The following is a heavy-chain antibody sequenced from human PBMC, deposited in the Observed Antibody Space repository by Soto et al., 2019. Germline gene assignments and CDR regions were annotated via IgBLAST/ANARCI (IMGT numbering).Heavy chain of an antibody. J-gene: IGHJ6*03. CDR3: ARGRLYCSGGSCYSYYYYMDV. Sequence: QVPLVQSGAEVKKPGASVKVSCKASGYTFTSYDINWVRQATGQGLEWMGWMNPNSGNTGYAQKFQGRVTMTRNTSISTAYMELSSLRSEDTAVYYCARGRLYCSGGSCYSYYYYMDVWGKGTTVTVAS. V-gene: IGHV1-8*01. CDR1: GYTFTSYD. CDR2: MNPNSGNT. D-gene: IGHD2-15*01.